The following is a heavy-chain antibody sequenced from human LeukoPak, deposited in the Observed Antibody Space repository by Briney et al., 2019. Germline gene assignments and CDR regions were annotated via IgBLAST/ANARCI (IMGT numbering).Heavy chain of an antibody. CDR2: INPNSGGT. J-gene: IGHJ4*02. D-gene: IGHD2-15*01. Sequence: GASVKVSCKASGYTFTGHYIHWVRQAPRQGLEWMGWINPNSGGTNYAQKFQGRVTMTRDTSISTAYMELSRLRSDDTAVYYCARETRSGGTLLDYWGQRTLVTVSS. CDR1: GYTFTGHY. CDR3: ARETRSGGTLLDY. V-gene: IGHV1-2*02.